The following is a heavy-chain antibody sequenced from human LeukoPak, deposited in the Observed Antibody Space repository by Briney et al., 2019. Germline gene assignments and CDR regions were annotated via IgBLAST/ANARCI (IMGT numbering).Heavy chain of an antibody. J-gene: IGHJ4*02. Sequence: SETLSLTCAVYGGSFGGYYWSWIRQPPGKGLEWIGEINHSGSTNYNPSLKSRVTISVDTSKNQFSLKLSSVTAADTAVYYCASAKAGYYDILTGYYIWGQGTLVTVSS. CDR3: ASAKAGYYDILTGYYI. V-gene: IGHV4-34*01. CDR2: INHSGST. CDR1: GGSFGGYY. D-gene: IGHD3-9*01.